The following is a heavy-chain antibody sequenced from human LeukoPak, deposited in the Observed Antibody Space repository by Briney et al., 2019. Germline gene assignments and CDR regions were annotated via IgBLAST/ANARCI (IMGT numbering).Heavy chain of an antibody. Sequence: GASLRLSCAASGFTFSSYAMSWVRQAPGKGLEWFSAISSGGNTYYADSVKGRFTISRDNSKSTLYLQMNSLRAEDTAVYYCAPPEVQNDDAFDIWGQGTMVTVSS. J-gene: IGHJ3*02. D-gene: IGHD1-1*01. V-gene: IGHV3-23*01. CDR2: ISSGGNT. CDR3: APPEVQNDDAFDI. CDR1: GFTFSSYA.